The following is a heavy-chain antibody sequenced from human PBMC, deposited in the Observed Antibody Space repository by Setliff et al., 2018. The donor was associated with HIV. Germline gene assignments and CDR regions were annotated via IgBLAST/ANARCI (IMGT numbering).Heavy chain of an antibody. CDR2: ISGTATTI. CDR3: ARDPGSSAFDM. J-gene: IGHJ3*02. V-gene: IGHV3-11*01. CDR1: GFTFSDHY. Sequence: LRLSCAASGFTFSDHYMSWIRQAPGKGLEWVSSISGTATTIYSADSVKGRSTISRDNAKNSLFLQMNSLRVEDTAVYYCARDPGSSAFDMWGQGTMVTVSS.